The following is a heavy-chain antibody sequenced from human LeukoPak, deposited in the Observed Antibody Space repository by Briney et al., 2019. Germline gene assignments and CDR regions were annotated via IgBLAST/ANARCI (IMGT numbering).Heavy chain of an antibody. V-gene: IGHV4-59*01. J-gene: IGHJ3*02. CDR1: GGSISSYY. CDR2: IYYSGST. D-gene: IGHD3-3*01. Sequence: PSETLSLTCTVSGGSISSYYWSWIRQPPGKGLEWIGYIYYSGSTNYNPSLKSRVTISVDTSKNQFSLKLSSVTAADTAVYYCAGGRWSGYYRAFDIWGQGTMVTVSS. CDR3: AGGRWSGYYRAFDI.